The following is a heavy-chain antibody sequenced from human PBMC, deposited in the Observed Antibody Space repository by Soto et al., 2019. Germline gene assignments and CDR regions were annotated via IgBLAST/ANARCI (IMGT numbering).Heavy chain of an antibody. Sequence: PGGSLRLSCAASGFTFSSYGVHWVRQAPGKGLEWVAVIWYDGSNKYYADSVKGRFTISRDNSKNTLYLQMNSLRAEDTAVYYCARASRPRLYCSSTSCYLGVYYYYYGMDVWGQGTTVTVS. CDR1: GFTFSSYG. V-gene: IGHV3-33*01. J-gene: IGHJ6*02. CDR2: IWYDGSNK. D-gene: IGHD2-2*01. CDR3: ARASRPRLYCSSTSCYLGVYYYYYGMDV.